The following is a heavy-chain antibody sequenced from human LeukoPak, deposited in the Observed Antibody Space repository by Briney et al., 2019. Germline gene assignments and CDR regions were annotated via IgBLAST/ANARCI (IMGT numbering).Heavy chain of an antibody. V-gene: IGHV3-21*01. CDR3: ASGGSGWQGYYYSYMDV. CDR1: GFIFSSYS. CDR2: ISTSSSYI. D-gene: IGHD6-19*01. J-gene: IGHJ6*03. Sequence: PGGSLRLSCAASGFIFSSYSMNWVRQAPGKGLEWVSFISTSSSYIYYADSVKGRFTISRDNAKNSLYLQMNSLRAEDTAVYYCASGGSGWQGYYYSYMDVWGKGTTVTVSS.